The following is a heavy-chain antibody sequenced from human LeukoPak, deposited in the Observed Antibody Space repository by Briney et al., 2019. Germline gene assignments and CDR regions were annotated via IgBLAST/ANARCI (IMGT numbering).Heavy chain of an antibody. V-gene: IGHV4-34*01. CDR2: INHSGST. CDR1: GGFFSGYY. D-gene: IGHD4-17*01. J-gene: IGHJ6*02. CDR3: ARGDQDGDYYYGMDV. Sequence: PSETLSLTCAVYGGFFSGYYWSWIRQPPGKGLEWIGEINHSGSTNYNPSLKSRVTISVDTSKNQFSLKLSSVTAADTAVYYCARGDQDGDYYYGMDVWGQGTTVTVSS.